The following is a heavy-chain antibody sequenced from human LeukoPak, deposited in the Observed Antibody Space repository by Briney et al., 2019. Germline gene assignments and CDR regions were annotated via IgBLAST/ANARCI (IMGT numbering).Heavy chain of an antibody. D-gene: IGHD6-19*01. Sequence: SETLSLTCTVSGGSISSGGYYWSWIRQHPGKGLEWIGYIYYSGSTYYNPSLKSRVTISVDTSNNQFSLKLSSVTAADTAVYYCARAPAVAVLQYYFDYWGQGTLVTVSS. J-gene: IGHJ4*02. CDR1: GGSISSGGYY. CDR3: ARAPAVAVLQYYFDY. CDR2: IYYSGST. V-gene: IGHV4-31*03.